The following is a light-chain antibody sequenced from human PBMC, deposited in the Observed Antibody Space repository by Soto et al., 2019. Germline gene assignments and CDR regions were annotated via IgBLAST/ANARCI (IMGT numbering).Light chain of an antibody. CDR2: GAS. V-gene: IGKV3-15*01. CDR1: QSVNSD. J-gene: IGKJ2*03. CDR3: RQYNNWPTYS. Sequence: DIVLTQSPATLSVSPGLRATLYCRASQSVNSDLAWYQQKPGQAPRLLIYGASTRATGTPTRLSGSGSGTQFSLTISSLQSEDAAGYFCRQYNNWPTYSFGQRTK.